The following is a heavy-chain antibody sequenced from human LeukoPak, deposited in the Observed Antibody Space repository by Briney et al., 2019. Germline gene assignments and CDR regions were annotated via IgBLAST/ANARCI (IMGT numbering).Heavy chain of an antibody. J-gene: IGHJ4*02. CDR2: VYYSGST. V-gene: IGHV4-39*01. CDR1: GCSISSSSYY. Sequence: SETLSLTCTVSGCSISSSSYYWGWIRQPPGKGLEGIGSVYYSGSTYYNTSLKSRVTISIDTSKNQFSLKVSSVTATDTAVYYCARLLVVEGFDFWGQGTLVTVSS. D-gene: IGHD2-2*01. CDR3: ARLLVVEGFDF.